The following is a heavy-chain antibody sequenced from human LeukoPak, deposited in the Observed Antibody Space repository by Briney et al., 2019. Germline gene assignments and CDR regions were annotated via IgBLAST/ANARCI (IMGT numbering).Heavy chain of an antibody. CDR2: IYSGGST. D-gene: IGHD3-10*01. CDR1: GFTVSSNY. V-gene: IGHV3-66*01. Sequence: GGSLRLSCAASGFTVSSNYMSWVRQAPGKGLEWVSVIYSGGSTYYADSVKGRFTISRDNAKNSLYLQMNSLRAEDTAVYYCAKSNGYGLVDIWGQGTMVTVSS. CDR3: AKSNGYGLVDI. J-gene: IGHJ3*02.